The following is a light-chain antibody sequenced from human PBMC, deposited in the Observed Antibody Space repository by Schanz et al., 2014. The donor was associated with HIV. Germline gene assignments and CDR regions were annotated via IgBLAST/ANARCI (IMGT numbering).Light chain of an antibody. CDR1: SSDVGGYNY. CDR2: EVT. J-gene: IGLJ2*01. CDR3: SSYTSSSSVV. Sequence: QSALTQPPSPSGSPGQSVTISCTGTSSDVGGYNYVSWYQQHPGKAPKLMIYEVTKRPSGVPDRFSGSKSGNTASLTVSGLQAEDEADYYCSSYTSSSSVVFGGGTKLTVL. V-gene: IGLV2-8*01.